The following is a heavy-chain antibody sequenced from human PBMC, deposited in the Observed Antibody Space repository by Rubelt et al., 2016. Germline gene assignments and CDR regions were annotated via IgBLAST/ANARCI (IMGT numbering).Heavy chain of an antibody. CDR1: GGSISSYY. D-gene: IGHD4/OR15-4a*01. Sequence: QVQLQESGPGLVKPSETLSLTCTVSGGSISSYYWSWIRQPPGKGLEWIGSIYYSGSTYYNPSLKSRVTISVDTSKNQFSLQLSSVSAADTAVYYCARGDMTMGLANWFDPWGQGTLVTVSS. CDR2: IYYSGST. V-gene: IGHV4-59*01. CDR3: ARGDMTMGLANWFDP. J-gene: IGHJ5*02.